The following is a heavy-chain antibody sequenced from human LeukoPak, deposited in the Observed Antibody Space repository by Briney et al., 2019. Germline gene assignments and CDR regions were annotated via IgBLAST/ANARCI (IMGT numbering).Heavy chain of an antibody. CDR3: ARDTGLSRYDFWSGNDY. J-gene: IGHJ4*02. Sequence: ASVKVSCKASGYTFTSYGISWVRQAPGQGLEWMGWISAYNGNTNYAQKLQGRVTMTTDTSTSTAYMELRSLRSDDTAVYYCARDTGLSRYDFWSGNDYWGQGTLVTVSS. CDR1: GYTFTSYG. V-gene: IGHV1-18*01. CDR2: ISAYNGNT. D-gene: IGHD3-3*01.